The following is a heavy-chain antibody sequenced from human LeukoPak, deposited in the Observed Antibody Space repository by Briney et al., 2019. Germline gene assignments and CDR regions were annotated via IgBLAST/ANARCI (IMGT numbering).Heavy chain of an antibody. D-gene: IGHD3-22*01. CDR3: AREYYYDSSGYYGSAFDI. Sequence: SETLSLTCTVSGGSISSYYWSWIRQPPGKGLEWVGYIYYSGSTNYNPSLKSRVTISVDTSKNQFSLKLSSVTAADMAVYYCAREYYYDSSGYYGSAFDIWGQGTMVTVSS. CDR1: GGSISSYY. J-gene: IGHJ3*02. V-gene: IGHV4-59*01. CDR2: IYYSGST.